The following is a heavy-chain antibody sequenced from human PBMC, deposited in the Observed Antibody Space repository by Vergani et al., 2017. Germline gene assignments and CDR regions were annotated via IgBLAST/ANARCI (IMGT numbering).Heavy chain of an antibody. CDR2: INHSGST. V-gene: IGHV4-34*01. CDR1: GGSFSGYY. Sequence: QVQLQQWGAGLLKPSETLSLTCAVYGGSFSGYYWSWIRQPPGKGLEWIGEINHSGSTNYNPSLKSRVTISVDTSKNQFSLKLSSVTAADTAVYYCARSPSRYCSSTSCYAKYYYYYYMDVWGKGTTVTVSS. CDR3: ARSPSRYCSSTSCYAKYYYYYYMDV. D-gene: IGHD2-2*01. J-gene: IGHJ6*03.